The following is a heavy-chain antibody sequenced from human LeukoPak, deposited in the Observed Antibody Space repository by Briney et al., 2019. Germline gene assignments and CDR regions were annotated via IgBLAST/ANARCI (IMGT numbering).Heavy chain of an antibody. V-gene: IGHV3-30-3*01. Sequence: GGSLRLSCAASGFTFSSYAMHWVRRAPGKGLEWVAVISYDGSNKYYADSVKGRFTISRDNSKNTLYLQMNSLRAEDTAVYYCARGDPKRDLPAATGALFDYWGQGTLVTVSS. CDR1: GFTFSSYA. CDR3: ARGDPKRDLPAATGALFDY. CDR2: ISYDGSNK. J-gene: IGHJ4*02. D-gene: IGHD2-2*01.